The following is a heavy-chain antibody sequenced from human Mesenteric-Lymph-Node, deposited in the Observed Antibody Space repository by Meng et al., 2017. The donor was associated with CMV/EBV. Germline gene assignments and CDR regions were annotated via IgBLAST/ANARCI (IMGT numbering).Heavy chain of an antibody. CDR1: GYTFTSYG. CDR3: ARGEQIGNF. V-gene: IGHV1-69*10. D-gene: IGHD1/OR15-1a*01. CDR2: IVPSENRV. J-gene: IGHJ4*02. Sequence: SVKVSCKASGYTFTSYGISWVRQAPGQGLEWVGGIVPSENRVHYAQKFQGRVTITADTSTRTSYMELSSLRSDDTAMYYCARGEQIGNFWGPGTLVTVSS.